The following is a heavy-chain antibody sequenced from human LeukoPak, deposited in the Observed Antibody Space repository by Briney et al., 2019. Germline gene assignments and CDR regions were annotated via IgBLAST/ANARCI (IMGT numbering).Heavy chain of an antibody. CDR1: RGSISSGGYY. D-gene: IGHD6-13*01. V-gene: IGHV4-31*03. Sequence: SETLSLTCTVSRGSISSGGYYWSWIRQHPGKGLEWIGYIYYSGSTYYNPSLKSRVTISVDTSKNQFSLKLSSVTGADTAVYYCATPRRDSSSWHGGYHMDVWGKGTTVTVSS. CDR3: ATPRRDSSSWHGGYHMDV. J-gene: IGHJ6*03. CDR2: IYYSGST.